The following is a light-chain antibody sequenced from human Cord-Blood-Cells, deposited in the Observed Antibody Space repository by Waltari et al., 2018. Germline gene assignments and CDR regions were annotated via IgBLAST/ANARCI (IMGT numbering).Light chain of an antibody. J-gene: IGKJ3*01. V-gene: IGKV1-39*01. CDR3: QQSYSTPCT. Sequence: DIQITQSPSSLSASVGDSVTITCRASQSMSSYLNWYQQKPGKAPKLLIYAASSVQSGVPSRLSGSGSGTDFTLTISSLQAGDFATYYCQQSYSTPCTFGPGTKVDIK. CDR1: QSMSSY. CDR2: AAS.